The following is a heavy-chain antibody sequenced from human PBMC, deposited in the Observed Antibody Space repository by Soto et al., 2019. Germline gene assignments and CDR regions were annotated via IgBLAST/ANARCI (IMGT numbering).Heavy chain of an antibody. V-gene: IGHV5-51*01. CDR2: IYPGDSDT. CDR1: GYSFTNYW. CDR3: ARRPRVVSGSYYDY. Sequence: GESLKISCKASGYSFTNYWIGWVRQMPGKGLEWMGIIYPGDSDTRYSPSFQGQVTISADKSITTAYLQWSSLKASDTAIYYCARRPRVVSGSYYDYWGQGVLVTVSS. D-gene: IGHD1-26*01. J-gene: IGHJ4*02.